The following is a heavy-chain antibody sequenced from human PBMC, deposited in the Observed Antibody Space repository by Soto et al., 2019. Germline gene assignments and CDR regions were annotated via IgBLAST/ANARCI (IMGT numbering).Heavy chain of an antibody. J-gene: IGHJ6*02. Sequence: ASVKVSCKASGYTFTRYDINWVRQATGQGLEWMGWMNPNSGNTGYAQKFKGRVTMTRDTSINSAYMELSSLRSEDTAVYYCARDSPTNWGAVAGHYYYGMDVWGQGTTVTVSS. D-gene: IGHD7-27*01. V-gene: IGHV1-8*01. CDR1: GYTFTRYD. CDR2: MNPNSGNT. CDR3: ARDSPTNWGAVAGHYYYGMDV.